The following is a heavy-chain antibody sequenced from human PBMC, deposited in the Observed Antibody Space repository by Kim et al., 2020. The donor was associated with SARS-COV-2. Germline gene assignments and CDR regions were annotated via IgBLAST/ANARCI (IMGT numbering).Heavy chain of an antibody. Sequence: SETLSLTCTVSGGSISSYYWIWIRQPPGKGLEWIGYIYYSGSTNYNPSLKSRVTISVDTSKNQFSLKLSSVTAADTAVYYCARRGVAAAATHTAYWYFDLWGRGTLVTVSS. V-gene: IGHV4-59*08. D-gene: IGHD6-13*01. CDR2: IYYSGST. CDR1: GGSISSYY. J-gene: IGHJ2*01. CDR3: ARRGVAAAATHTAYWYFDL.